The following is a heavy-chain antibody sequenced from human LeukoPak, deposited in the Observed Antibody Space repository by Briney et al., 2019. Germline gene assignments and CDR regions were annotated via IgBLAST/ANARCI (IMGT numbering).Heavy chain of an antibody. V-gene: IGHV3-23*01. CDR2: ISGSGGST. CDR1: GFTFSSYS. D-gene: IGHD1-26*01. Sequence: PGGSLRLSCAASGFTFSSYSLNWVRQAPGKGLEWVSAISGSGGSTYYADSVKGRFTISRDNSKNTLYLQMNSLRAEDTAVYYCAKDVFSVGATMYRVDFFDYWGQGTLVTVSS. J-gene: IGHJ4*02. CDR3: AKDVFSVGATMYRVDFFDY.